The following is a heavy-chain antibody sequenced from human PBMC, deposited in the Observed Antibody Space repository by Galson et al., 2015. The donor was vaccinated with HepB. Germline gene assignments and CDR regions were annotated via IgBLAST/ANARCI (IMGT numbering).Heavy chain of an antibody. CDR3: ARARWDIVVVPGATVYFFDY. V-gene: IGHV4-31*03. Sequence: TLSLTCTVSGGSISSGGYYWSWIRQHPGKGLEWIGHIHNSESTYYNPSLKSRVTLSVDTSQNQFSLKLTSVTAADTAVYYCARARWDIVVVPGATVYFFDYWGRGTLVTVPS. D-gene: IGHD2-2*01. J-gene: IGHJ4*02. CDR2: IHNSEST. CDR1: GGSISSGGYY.